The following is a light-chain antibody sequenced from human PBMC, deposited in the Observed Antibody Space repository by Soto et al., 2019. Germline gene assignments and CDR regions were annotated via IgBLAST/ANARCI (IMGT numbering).Light chain of an antibody. V-gene: IGLV2-14*01. J-gene: IGLJ3*02. Sequence: QSALTQPASVSGSPGQSITISCTGTSSDVGAYNYVSWYQQHPGKAPKLMIYDVSNRPSGVSNRFSGSKSGNTASLSISGLQAEDEADYYCSSYRSTSSWVFGGGTKLTVL. CDR1: SSDVGAYNY. CDR3: SSYRSTSSWV. CDR2: DVS.